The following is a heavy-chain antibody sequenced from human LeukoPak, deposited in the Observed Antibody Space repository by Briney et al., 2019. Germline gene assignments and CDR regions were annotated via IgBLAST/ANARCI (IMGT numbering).Heavy chain of an antibody. CDR3: ARGPRWPTKY. V-gene: IGHV4-4*02. J-gene: IGHJ4*02. Sequence: SETLSLTCTVSGDSINSLDLWSWVRQPPGKGLEWIGEMYLSGTTHSNPSVKSRVTISIDKSKNQFFLNLSSVTAADTAVYYCARGPRWPTKYWGQGTLVTVSS. CDR1: GDSINSLDL. CDR2: MYLSGTT. D-gene: IGHD4-23*01.